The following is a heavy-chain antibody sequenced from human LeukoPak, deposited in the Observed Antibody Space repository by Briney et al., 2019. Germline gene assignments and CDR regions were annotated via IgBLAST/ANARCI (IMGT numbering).Heavy chain of an antibody. CDR1: GGSISSSNW. CDR3: ASFLVGATNLYYFDY. D-gene: IGHD1-26*01. Sequence: PSETLSLTCAVSGGSISSSNWWSWVRQPPGKGLEWIGEIYHSGSINYNPSLKSRVTISVDKSKNQFSLKLSSVTAADTAVYYCASFLVGATNLYYFDYWGQGTLVTVSS. CDR2: IYHSGSI. J-gene: IGHJ4*02. V-gene: IGHV4-4*02.